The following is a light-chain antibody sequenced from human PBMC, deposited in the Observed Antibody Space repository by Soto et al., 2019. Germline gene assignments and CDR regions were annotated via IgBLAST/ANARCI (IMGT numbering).Light chain of an antibody. Sequence: QSVLAQPPSVSGAPGQRVTISCTGSSSNIGADYDVHWYQKLPGTAPKLVISGNSNRPSGVPDRFSGSKSGTSASLAITGLQAEDEADYYCQSYESSLSAVVFGGGTQLTVL. CDR2: GNS. J-gene: IGLJ2*01. CDR3: QSYESSLSAVV. V-gene: IGLV1-40*01. CDR1: SSNIGADYD.